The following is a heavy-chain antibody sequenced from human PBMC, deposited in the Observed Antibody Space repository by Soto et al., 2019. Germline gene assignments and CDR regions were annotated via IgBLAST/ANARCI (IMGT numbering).Heavy chain of an antibody. V-gene: IGHV1-18*01. CDR1: GYTFTSYG. Sequence: QVQLVQSGAEVKKPGASVKVSCKASGYTFTSYGISWVRQAPGQGLEWMGWISAYNGNTTYAQKLQGRVTMTTDTSTSTAYMELRSLRSDDTAVYYCASDLEWELQKGGHGYWGQGTLVTVSS. CDR3: ASDLEWELQKGGHGY. CDR2: ISAYNGNT. J-gene: IGHJ4*02. D-gene: IGHD1-26*01.